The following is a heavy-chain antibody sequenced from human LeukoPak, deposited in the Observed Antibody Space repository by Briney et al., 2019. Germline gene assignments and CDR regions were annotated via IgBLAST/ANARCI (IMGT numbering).Heavy chain of an antibody. CDR2: IYYSGST. J-gene: IGHJ6*03. D-gene: IGHD1-14*01. CDR1: GGSISSRGYY. V-gene: IGHV4-31*03. Sequence: PSETLSLTCTVSGGSISSRGYYWSWIRPHPGKGLGWIGCIYYSGSTYYNPSLKSRVTISVDTSKNQFSLKLSSVTAADTAVYYCARVVTTNYYYYTDVWGKGTTVTVSS. CDR3: ARVVTTNYYYYTDV.